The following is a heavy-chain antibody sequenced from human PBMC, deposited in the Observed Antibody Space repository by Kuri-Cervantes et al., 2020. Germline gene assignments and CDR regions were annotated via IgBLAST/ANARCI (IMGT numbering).Heavy chain of an antibody. J-gene: IGHJ6*02. V-gene: IGHV4-59*12. Sequence: SETLSLTCTVSGGSISSYYWSWIRQPPGKGLEWIGYIYYSGSTYYNPSLKSRVTISVDTSKNQFSLKLSSVTAADTAVYYCARDRQYYYDSSGYYQYYGMDVWGQGTTVTVSS. D-gene: IGHD3-22*01. CDR3: ARDRQYYYDSSGYYQYYGMDV. CDR2: IYYSGST. CDR1: GGSISSYY.